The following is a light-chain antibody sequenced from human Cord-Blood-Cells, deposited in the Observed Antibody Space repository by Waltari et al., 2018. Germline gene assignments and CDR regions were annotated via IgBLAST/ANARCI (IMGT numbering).Light chain of an antibody. CDR2: DVS. V-gene: IGLV2-14*01. CDR1: SSDVGGYNY. CDR3: SSYTSSSTYV. J-gene: IGLJ1*01. Sequence: QSALTQPASVSGSPGPSITISCTVTSSDVGGYNYVPWYQQHPGKAPKLMIYDVSKRPSGVSNRFSGSKSGNTASLTISGLQAEDEADYYCSSYTSSSTYVFGTGTKVTVL.